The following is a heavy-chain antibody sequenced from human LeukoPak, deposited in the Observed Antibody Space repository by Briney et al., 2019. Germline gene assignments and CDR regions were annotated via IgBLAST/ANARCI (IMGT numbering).Heavy chain of an antibody. V-gene: IGHV4-34*01. CDR2: INHSGST. Sequence: SETLSLTCAVYGGSFSGYYWSWIRQPPGKGLEWIGEINHSGSTNYNPSLKSRVTISVDTSKNQFSLKLSSVTAADTAVYYCARAPTHYCSSTSCRRNWFDPWGQGTLVTVSS. CDR3: ARAPTHYCSSTSCRRNWFDP. J-gene: IGHJ5*02. D-gene: IGHD2-2*01. CDR1: GGSFSGYY.